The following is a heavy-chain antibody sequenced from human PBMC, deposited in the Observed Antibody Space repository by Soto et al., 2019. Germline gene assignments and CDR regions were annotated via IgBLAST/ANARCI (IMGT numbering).Heavy chain of an antibody. CDR2: ISAYNGNT. Sequence: QVQLVQSGAEVKKPGASVKVSCKASGYTFTSYGISWVRQAPGQGLEWMGWISAYNGNTNYAQKLQGRVTMTTDTSTSTAYMELRSLRSDDTAVYYCARDYLSLSMIVRGQPNYFDYWGQGTLVTVSS. D-gene: IGHD3-22*01. J-gene: IGHJ4*02. CDR1: GYTFTSYG. CDR3: ARDYLSLSMIVRGQPNYFDY. V-gene: IGHV1-18*01.